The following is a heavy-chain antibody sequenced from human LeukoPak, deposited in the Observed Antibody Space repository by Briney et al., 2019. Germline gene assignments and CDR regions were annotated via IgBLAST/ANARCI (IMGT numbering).Heavy chain of an antibody. D-gene: IGHD2-15*01. CDR3: ARAWRRGYCSGGSCYSRFDP. V-gene: IGHV4-59*01. Sequence: SETLSLTCTVSGGSISSYYWSWIRQPPGKGLEWIGYIYYSESTNYNPSLKSRVTISVDTSKNQFSLKLSSVTAADTAVYYCARAWRRGYCSGGSCYSRFDPWGQGTLVTVSS. CDR2: IYYSEST. CDR1: GGSISSYY. J-gene: IGHJ5*02.